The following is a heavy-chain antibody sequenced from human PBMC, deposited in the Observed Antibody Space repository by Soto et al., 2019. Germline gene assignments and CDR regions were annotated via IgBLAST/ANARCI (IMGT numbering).Heavy chain of an antibody. Sequence: PGGSLRLSCSASEFLFSSYRMNFFHQAQGKGLVWVSRINRGGIFTSYAGAVEGRFSISRDNAKNTLYLEMSSLRVEDTALYYCARGGLGDSDAAFDIWGIGTMVTVAS. D-gene: IGHD4-17*01. CDR1: EFLFSSYR. CDR2: INRGGIFT. V-gene: IGHV3-74*01. CDR3: ARGGLGDSDAAFDI. J-gene: IGHJ3*02.